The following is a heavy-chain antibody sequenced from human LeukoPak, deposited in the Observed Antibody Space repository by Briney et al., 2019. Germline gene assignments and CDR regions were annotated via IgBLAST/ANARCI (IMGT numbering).Heavy chain of an antibody. CDR1: GFTFSSYS. D-gene: IGHD3-10*01. J-gene: IGHJ4*02. CDR2: ISSSSSYI. Sequence: PGGSLRLSCAASGFTFSSYSMNWVRQAPGKGLEWVSSISSSSSYIYYADSVKGRFTISRDNAKNSLYLQMNSLRAEDTAVYYCAREGLYYYGSGSFYFDYWGQGTLVTVSS. CDR3: AREGLYYYGSGSFYFDY. V-gene: IGHV3-21*01.